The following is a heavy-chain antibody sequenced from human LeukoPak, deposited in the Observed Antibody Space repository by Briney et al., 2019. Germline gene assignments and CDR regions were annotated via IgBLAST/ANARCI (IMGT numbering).Heavy chain of an antibody. V-gene: IGHV3-48*01. CDR3: AGIPLSTTMVDY. Sequence: GGSLRLSCGASGFTFSSYSMNWVRQAPGKGLEWVSYISSGSSTIHYADSVKGRFTISRDNAKSSLFLQMNSLRAEDTAVYYCAGIPLSTTMVDYWGQGTLVTVS. D-gene: IGHD3-10*01. CDR1: GFTFSSYS. CDR2: ISSGSSTI. J-gene: IGHJ4*02.